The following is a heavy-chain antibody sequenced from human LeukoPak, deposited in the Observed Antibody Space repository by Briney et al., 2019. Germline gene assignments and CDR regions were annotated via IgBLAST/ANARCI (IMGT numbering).Heavy chain of an antibody. J-gene: IGHJ4*02. CDR3: AREISGGTNPWGYFNC. D-gene: IGHD7-27*01. V-gene: IGHV3-53*01. CDR2: IYSGGST. CDR1: GFTVSTNY. Sequence: GGSLRLSCAASGFTVSTNYMSWVRQTPGKGLEWVSVIYSGGSTYYAESVKSRFSISRDNSKNTLYLQMNSLRAEDTAVYYCAREISGGTNPWGYFNCWGQGTLVTVSS.